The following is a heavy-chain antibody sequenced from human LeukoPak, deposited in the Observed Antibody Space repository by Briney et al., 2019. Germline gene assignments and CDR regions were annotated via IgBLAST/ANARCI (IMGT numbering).Heavy chain of an antibody. CDR2: MNPNSGST. CDR3: ARGRSTGYPYYFEY. Sequence: ASVKVSCKASGYTFTSYDINWVRQPTGQGLEWMGWMNPNSGSTGYAQKFQGRVTITRNTSIITDYVELSGLRSEDTAVYYCARGRSTGYPYYFEYWGQGTLVTVSS. J-gene: IGHJ4*02. V-gene: IGHV1-8*03. D-gene: IGHD5-12*01. CDR1: GYTFTSYD.